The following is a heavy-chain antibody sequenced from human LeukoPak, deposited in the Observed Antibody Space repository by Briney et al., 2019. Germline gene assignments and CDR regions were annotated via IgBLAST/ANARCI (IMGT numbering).Heavy chain of an antibody. CDR3: ASDSKARGWFDP. J-gene: IGHJ5*02. CDR2: IYTSGST. Sequence: PSETLSLTCTVSGGSISSYYWSWIRQPAGKGLEWIGRIYTSGSTNYNPSLKSRVTMSVDTSKNQFSLKLSSVTDADTAVYYCASDSKARGWFDPWGQGTLVTVSS. V-gene: IGHV4-4*07. CDR1: GGSISSYY.